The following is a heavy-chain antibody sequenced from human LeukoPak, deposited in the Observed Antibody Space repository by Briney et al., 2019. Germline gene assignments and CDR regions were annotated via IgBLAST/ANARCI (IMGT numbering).Heavy chain of an antibody. J-gene: IGHJ6*02. CDR2: ISYDGSNK. V-gene: IGHV3-30*03. D-gene: IGHD2-2*01. Sequence: GGSLRLSCAASGFTFSSYGMHWVRQAPGKGLEWVAVISYDGSNKYYADSVKGRFTISRDNSKNTLYLQMNSLRAGDTAVYYCARNQLLLGGMDVWGQGTTVTVSS. CDR3: ARNQLLLGGMDV. CDR1: GFTFSSYG.